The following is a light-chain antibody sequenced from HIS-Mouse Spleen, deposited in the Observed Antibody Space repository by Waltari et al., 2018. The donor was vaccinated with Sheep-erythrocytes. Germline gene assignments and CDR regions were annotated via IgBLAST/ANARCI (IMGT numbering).Light chain of an antibody. CDR2: KDS. CDR1: VLAKKKY. J-gene: IGLJ3*02. Sequence: SYELTQPSSVSVSPGQTARNTCSGDVLAKKKYARWFQQKPGQAPVLVIYKDSERPSGIPERFSGSSSGTTVTLTISGAQVEDEADYYDSAADNNLVFGGGTKLTVL. V-gene: IGLV3-27*01. CDR3: SAADNNLV.